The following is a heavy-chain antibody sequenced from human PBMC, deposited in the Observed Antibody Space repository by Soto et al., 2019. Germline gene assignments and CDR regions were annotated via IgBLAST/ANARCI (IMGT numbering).Heavy chain of an antibody. CDR2: INPNSGGT. CDR1: GYTLTGYL. J-gene: IGHJ3*02. V-gene: IGHV1-2*04. CDR3: ARDLRSGWVTAFDI. D-gene: IGHD6-19*01. Sequence: ASVKVSCKASGYTLTGYLMHWVRQAPGQGLEWMGWINPNSGGTNYAQKFQGWVTMTRDTSTSTAYMELRSLRSDDTAVYYCARDLRSGWVTAFDIWGQGTMVTVSS.